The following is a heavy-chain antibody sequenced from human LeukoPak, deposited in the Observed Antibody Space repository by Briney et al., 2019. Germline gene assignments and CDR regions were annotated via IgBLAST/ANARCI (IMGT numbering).Heavy chain of an antibody. CDR1: GGSINNYC. Sequence: SETLSLTCTVSGGSINNYCWSWIRQPPGKGLEWIGFFDNNGITNYNPSLKSRVTISVDTSKNQFSLKLSSVTAADTAVYYCARAQSYYDFWSGYYRGGYFDYWGQGTLVTVSS. CDR3: ARAQSYYDFWSGYYRGGYFDY. D-gene: IGHD3-3*01. V-gene: IGHV4-59*12. J-gene: IGHJ4*02. CDR2: FDNNGIT.